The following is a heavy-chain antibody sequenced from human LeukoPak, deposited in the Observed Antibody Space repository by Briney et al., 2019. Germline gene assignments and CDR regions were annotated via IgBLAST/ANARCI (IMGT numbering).Heavy chain of an antibody. CDR1: GGSFSGYY. J-gene: IGHJ6*03. CDR2: INHSGST. D-gene: IGHD1-1*01. CDR3: ATRGKRALRPYYMDV. V-gene: IGHV4-34*01. Sequence: SETLSLTCAVYGGSFSGYYWSWIRQPPGKGLEWFGEINHSGSTNYNPSLKSRVTIPVDTSKNQFSLKLSSVTAADTAVYYCATRGKRALRPYYMDVWGKGTTVTVSS.